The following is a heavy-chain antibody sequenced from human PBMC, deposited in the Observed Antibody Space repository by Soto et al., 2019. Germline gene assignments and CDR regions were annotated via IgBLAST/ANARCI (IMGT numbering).Heavy chain of an antibody. CDR1: GGSISSGGYY. Sequence: QVQLQESGPGLVKPSQTLSLTCTVSGGSISSGGYYWSWIRQHPGKGLEWIGYIYYSGSTYYNPSLKRRVTISVDTSKNQFSLKLSSVTAADTAVYYCARDVDDSSGSGVGPWGQGTLVTVSS. J-gene: IGHJ4*02. CDR3: ARDVDDSSGSGVGP. V-gene: IGHV4-31*03. CDR2: IYYSGST. D-gene: IGHD3-22*01.